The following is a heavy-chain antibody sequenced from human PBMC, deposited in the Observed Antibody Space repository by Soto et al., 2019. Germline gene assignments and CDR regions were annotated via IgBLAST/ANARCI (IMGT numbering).Heavy chain of an antibody. CDR1: GGSFSGYY. J-gene: IGHJ6*02. CDR2: INHSGST. CDR3: ARVPMWYDFWRRYYYYGMDV. V-gene: IGHV4-34*01. D-gene: IGHD3-3*01. Sequence: SETLSLTCAVYGGSFSGYYWSWIRQPPGKGLEWIGEINHSGSTNYNPSLKSRVTISVDTSKDQFSLKLSSVTAADTAVYYCARVPMWYDFWRRYYYYGMDVWGQGTTVTVSS.